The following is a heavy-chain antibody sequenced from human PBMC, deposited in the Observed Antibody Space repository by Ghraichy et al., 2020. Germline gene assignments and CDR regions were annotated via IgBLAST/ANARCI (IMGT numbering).Heavy chain of an antibody. J-gene: IGHJ4*02. Sequence: SETLSLTCTVSGGSISSYYWSWIRQPPGKGLEWIGYIYYSGSTNYNPSLKSRVTISVDTSKNQFSLKLSSVTAADTAVYYCARGLRIHPPHYYYSSGYGGFDYWGQGTLVTVSS. CDR3: ARGLRIHPPHYYYSSGYGGFDY. CDR1: GGSISSYY. V-gene: IGHV4-59*01. D-gene: IGHD3-22*01. CDR2: IYYSGST.